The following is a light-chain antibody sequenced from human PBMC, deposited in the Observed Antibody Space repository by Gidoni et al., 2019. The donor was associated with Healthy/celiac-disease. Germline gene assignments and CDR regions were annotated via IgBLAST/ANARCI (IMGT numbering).Light chain of an antibody. J-gene: IGKJ1*01. Sequence: EIVLTQSPATLALSPGERATLSCRASQSVSSYLAWYQQKPGQAPRLLIDDASNRATGIPARFSSSGSGTDFTLTISSLEPEDFAVYYCQQRSNSWTFGQGTKVEIK. CDR2: DAS. V-gene: IGKV3-11*01. CDR1: QSVSSY. CDR3: QQRSNSWT.